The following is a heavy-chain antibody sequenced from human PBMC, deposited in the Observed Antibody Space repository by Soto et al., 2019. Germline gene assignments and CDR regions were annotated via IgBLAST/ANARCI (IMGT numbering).Heavy chain of an antibody. V-gene: IGHV1-24*01. CDR3: ATTAGSYPHLLDY. CDR1: GYTLTELS. J-gene: IGHJ4*02. CDR2: LDPEDGET. D-gene: IGHD3-10*01. Sequence: QVQLVQSGAEVKKPGASVKVSCKVSGYTLTELSMHWVRQAPGKGLEWMGGLDPEDGETIYAQKFQGRVTKTKDKXTDTAYMELSSLRSEDTAVYYCATTAGSYPHLLDYWGQGTLVTVSS.